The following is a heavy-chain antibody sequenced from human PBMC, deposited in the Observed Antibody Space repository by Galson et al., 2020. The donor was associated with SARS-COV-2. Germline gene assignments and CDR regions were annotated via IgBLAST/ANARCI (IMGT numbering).Heavy chain of an antibody. D-gene: IGHD3-3*01. CDR2: ISSSGSSF. Sequence: GGSLRLSCAASGFTFSDYYMTWIRQAPGKGLEWLSYISSSGSSFSYADSVKDRFTISRDNGKNSLSLQMNSLRAEDTAVYYCARDRRAPGGVRFHDSWGQGILVTVSS. CDR3: ARDRRAPGGVRFHDS. CDR1: GFTFSDYY. V-gene: IGHV3-11*01. J-gene: IGHJ5*01.